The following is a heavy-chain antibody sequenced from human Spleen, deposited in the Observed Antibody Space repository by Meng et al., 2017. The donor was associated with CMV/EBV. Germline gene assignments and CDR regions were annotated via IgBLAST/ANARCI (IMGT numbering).Heavy chain of an antibody. CDR1: GFTFSSYG. Sequence: GGSLRLSCAASGFTFSSYGMHWVRQAPGKGLEWVAVIWYDGSNKYYADSVKGRFTISRDNSKNTLYLQMNSLRAEDTAVYYCAKDQFKLERRFENWFDPWGRGTLVTVSS. CDR3: AKDQFKLERRFENWFDP. V-gene: IGHV3-33*06. CDR2: IWYDGSNK. J-gene: IGHJ5*02. D-gene: IGHD1-1*01.